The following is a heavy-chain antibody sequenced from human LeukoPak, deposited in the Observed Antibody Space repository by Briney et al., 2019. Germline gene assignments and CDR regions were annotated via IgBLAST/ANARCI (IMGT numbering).Heavy chain of an antibody. V-gene: IGHV3-23*01. D-gene: IGHD6-19*01. CDR1: GFTFSNYA. CDR2: INGRGGRT. J-gene: IGHJ4*02. Sequence: GGSLRLSCEASGFTFSNYAMSWVRQAPGKGLEWVSGINGRGGRTYYADSVKGRFTISRDNSKNTLYLQMNSLRAEDTAVYYCAKAGIAVAGAFVDYWGQGTLVTVSS. CDR3: AKAGIAVAGAFVDY.